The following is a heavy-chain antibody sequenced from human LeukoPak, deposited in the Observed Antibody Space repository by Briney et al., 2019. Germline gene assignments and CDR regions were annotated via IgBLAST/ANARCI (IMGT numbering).Heavy chain of an antibody. V-gene: IGHV1-24*01. CDR2: FDPKGGNT. D-gene: IGHD5/OR15-5a*01. J-gene: IGHJ3*02. Sequence: ASVKLSCKVSGYTLSGLSMRWVRQAPGKGLEWMGDFDPKGGNTFYAHNLKGGVTITEDTSKDTAYMELSSLRSENTAVYYCARDLYDHSGDGAFDIWGQGTMVTVSS. CDR3: ARDLYDHSGDGAFDI. CDR1: GYTLSGLS.